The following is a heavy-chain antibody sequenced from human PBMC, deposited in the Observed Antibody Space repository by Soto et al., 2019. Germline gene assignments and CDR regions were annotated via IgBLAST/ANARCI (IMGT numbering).Heavy chain of an antibody. CDR3: AKATGLLDPFDY. Sequence: EVQLLESGGGLVQPGGSLRLSCATSGLTLTSQAMGWVRQAPGKGLEWVASITAGGGTDYADSVRGRFTISRDNSNNTLSLQMSSLRAEDTAIYYCAKATGLLDPFDYWGQGILVTVSS. D-gene: IGHD3-3*01. CDR1: GLTLTSQA. J-gene: IGHJ4*02. V-gene: IGHV3-23*01. CDR2: ITAGGGT.